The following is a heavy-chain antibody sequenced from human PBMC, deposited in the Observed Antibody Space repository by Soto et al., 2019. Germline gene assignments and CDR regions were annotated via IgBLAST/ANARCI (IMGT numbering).Heavy chain of an antibody. CDR3: ARSGAGYYDILTGYYYYFDY. J-gene: IGHJ4*02. CDR2: ISSSSSTI. V-gene: IGHV3-48*01. CDR1: GFTFSSYS. D-gene: IGHD3-9*01. Sequence: GGSLRLSCAASGFTFSSYSMNWVRQAPGKGLEWVSYISSSSSTIYYADSVKGRFTISRDNAKNSLYLQMNSLRAEDTAVYYCARSGAGYYDILTGYYYYFDYWGQGTLVTVSS.